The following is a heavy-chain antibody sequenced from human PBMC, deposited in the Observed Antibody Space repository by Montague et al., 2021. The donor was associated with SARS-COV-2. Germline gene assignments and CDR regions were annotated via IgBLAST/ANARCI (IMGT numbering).Heavy chain of an antibody. CDR3: ARVNVFIAAAGARIGYYYYYVMDV. CDR1: GFTFSSYW. V-gene: IGHV3-7*01. CDR2: IKQDGSEK. D-gene: IGHD6-13*01. Sequence: RSLSLSASGFTFSSYWMSWVRQAPGKGLEWVANIKQDGSEKYYVDSVKGRFTISRDNAKNSLYLQMNSLRAEDTAVYYCARVNVFIAAAGARIGYYYYYVMDVWGQGTTVTVSS. J-gene: IGHJ6*02.